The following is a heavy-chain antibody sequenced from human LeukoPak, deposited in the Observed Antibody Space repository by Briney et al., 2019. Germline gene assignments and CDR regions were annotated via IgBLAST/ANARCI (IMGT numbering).Heavy chain of an antibody. V-gene: IGHV3-7*01. CDR3: ARADWDTAMIDY. J-gene: IGHJ4*02. Sequence: GGSLRLSCAASGFTFSRYWMSWVRQAPGKGLEWVANIKEDGSEKHYVDSVKGRFTISRDNAKNSLYLEMNSLRAEDTAVYYCARADWDTAMIDYWGQGTLVTVSS. CDR1: GFTFSRYW. CDR2: IKEDGSEK. D-gene: IGHD5-18*01.